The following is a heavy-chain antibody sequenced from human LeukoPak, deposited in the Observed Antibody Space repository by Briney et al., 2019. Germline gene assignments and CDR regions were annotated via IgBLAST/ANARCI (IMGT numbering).Heavy chain of an antibody. D-gene: IGHD4-23*01. Sequence: SVKVSCKASGGTFSTYTINWVRQAPGQGLEWMGRFIPILGIVNYAQKFQDRVMITADKTTTIVYIELSRLRSEDTAVYYCARDKTRERRWGETDYWGQGTLVTVSS. CDR3: ARDKTRERRWGETDY. CDR2: FIPILGIV. CDR1: GGTFSTYT. V-gene: IGHV1-69*04. J-gene: IGHJ4*02.